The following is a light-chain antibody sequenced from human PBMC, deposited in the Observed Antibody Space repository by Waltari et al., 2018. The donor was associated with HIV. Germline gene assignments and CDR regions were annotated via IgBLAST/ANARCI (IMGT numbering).Light chain of an antibody. J-gene: IGLJ1*01. V-gene: IGLV2-11*01. CDR3: CSYAGSYSYV. CDR1: LSAVGGYDS. CDR2: DVT. Sequence: QSALTQPRPVSGSPGQSVTVSCTEALSAVGGYDSVSWYQQHPGKAPKLIIYDVTKRPSGVPGRFSGSRSGDTASLTISGLQADDEADYYCCSYAGSYSYVFGAGTRVIVL.